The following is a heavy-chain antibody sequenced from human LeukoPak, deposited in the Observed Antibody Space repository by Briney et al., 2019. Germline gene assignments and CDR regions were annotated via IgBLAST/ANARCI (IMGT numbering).Heavy chain of an antibody. CDR2: IKQDGSEK. Sequence: GGSLRLSCAASGFNFITYWMTWVRQAPGKGLEWVANIKQDGSEKYYVDSVKGRFTISRDNAKTSLYLQMNSLSAKYTAVYYCARWGTDSSSWLGAFDIWGQGTMVTVSS. D-gene: IGHD6-13*01. V-gene: IGHV3-7*05. J-gene: IGHJ3*02. CDR1: GFNFITYW. CDR3: ARWGTDSSSWLGAFDI.